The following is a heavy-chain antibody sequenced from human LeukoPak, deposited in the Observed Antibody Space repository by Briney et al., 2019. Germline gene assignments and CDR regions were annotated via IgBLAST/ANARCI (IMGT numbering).Heavy chain of an antibody. Sequence: SETLSLTCTVSGGSISNKYWSWIRQPPGKGLEWIGYIYYSGSTNYNPSLKSRVTILVDTSKNQFSLKLSSVTAADTAVYYCAAGAVTSGSYPFDYWGQGTLVTVSS. D-gene: IGHD1-26*01. CDR3: AAGAVTSGSYPFDY. CDR2: IYYSGST. V-gene: IGHV4-59*01. J-gene: IGHJ4*02. CDR1: GGSISNKY.